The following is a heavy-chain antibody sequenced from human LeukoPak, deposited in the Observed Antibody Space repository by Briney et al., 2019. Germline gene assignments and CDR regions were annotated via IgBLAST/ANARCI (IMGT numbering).Heavy chain of an antibody. CDR3: ARAYQPLGGLSFPDS. J-gene: IGHJ5*01. CDR1: GYTFTTYA. D-gene: IGHD3-16*02. V-gene: IGHV7-4-1*02. CDR2: INTNTGNP. Sequence: ASVKVSCKASGYTFTTYAMNWVRQAPGQGLEWMGWINTNTGNPAYAQGFTGRFVFSLDTSVSTAYLQISSLKAEDTAVYYCARAYQPLGGLSFPDSWGQGTLVTVSS.